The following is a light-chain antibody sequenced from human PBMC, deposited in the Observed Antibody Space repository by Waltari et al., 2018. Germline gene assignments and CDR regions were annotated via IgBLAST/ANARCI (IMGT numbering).Light chain of an antibody. J-gene: IGLJ3*02. V-gene: IGLV6-57*02. CDR1: RGSVTGNS. Sequence: NFMLTQSHSVSESPGRTVTISCTTSRGSVTGNSMQWYQPRPGSAPTPVIYYNNQRPSGVPDRFSGSIDRSSNSASLTISGLKTEDEADYYCQSYDNNIWLFGGGTKVTVL. CDR3: QSYDNNIWL. CDR2: YNN.